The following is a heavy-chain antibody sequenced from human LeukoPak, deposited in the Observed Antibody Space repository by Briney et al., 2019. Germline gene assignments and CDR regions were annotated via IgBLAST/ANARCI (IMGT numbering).Heavy chain of an antibody. J-gene: IGHJ3*01. V-gene: IGHV4-4*02. CDR3: ARLGRADSGYYVAYDF. CDR2: IYHSGST. D-gene: IGHD3-3*01. CDR1: GGSISSSNW. Sequence: SGTLSLTCAVSGGSISSSNWWSWVRQPPGKGLEWIGEIYHSGSTNYNPSLKSRLTISVDTSKNQFSLKLSSVTAADTAVYYCARLGRADSGYYVAYDFWGQGTMVTVSS.